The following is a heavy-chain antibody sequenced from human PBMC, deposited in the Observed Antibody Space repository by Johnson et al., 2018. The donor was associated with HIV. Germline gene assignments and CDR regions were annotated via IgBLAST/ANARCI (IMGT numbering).Heavy chain of an antibody. J-gene: IGHJ3*02. CDR1: GFTFSNAW. CDR3: TTRRVVGATPTPDDAFDI. D-gene: IGHD1-26*01. Sequence: VQLVESGGGLVKPGGSLRLSCAASGFTFSNAWMNWVRQAPGNGLEWVGRIQSKTDGGTTDYAAPVKGRFTISRDDSKNTLSLQMNSLKTEDTAVYYCTTRRVVGATPTPDDAFDIWGQGTMVTVSS. V-gene: IGHV3-15*01. CDR2: IQSKTDGGTT.